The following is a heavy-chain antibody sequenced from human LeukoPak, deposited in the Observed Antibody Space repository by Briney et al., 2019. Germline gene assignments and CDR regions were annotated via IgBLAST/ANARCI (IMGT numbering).Heavy chain of an antibody. D-gene: IGHD3-22*01. CDR1: RSDFGAYE. CDR3: TTLGYHLDS. CDR2: FAGSDTTK. Sequence: GGSLRLSCAASRSDFGAYEMNWVRQAPGKGLEWVAYFAGSDTTKYYADSVRGRFTISRDNAKKSLYLQMNSLRAEDTALYYCTTLGYHLDSWGQGTLVTVSS. V-gene: IGHV3-48*03. J-gene: IGHJ4*02.